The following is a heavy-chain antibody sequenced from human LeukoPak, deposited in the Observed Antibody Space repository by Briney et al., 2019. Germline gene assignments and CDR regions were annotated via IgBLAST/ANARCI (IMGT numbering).Heavy chain of an antibody. Sequence: VKPSETLSLTCTVSGGSISSSSYYWGWIRQPPGKGLEWIGSIYYSGNTYYNPPLKSRVTISVDKSKNQFSLSLSSLTAADTAMYYCARTTPDTGYYYSHRKPFDIWGQGTMVTVSS. D-gene: IGHD3-22*01. CDR1: GGSISSSSYY. J-gene: IGHJ3*02. CDR2: IYYSGNT. CDR3: ARTTPDTGYYYSHRKPFDI. V-gene: IGHV4-39*07.